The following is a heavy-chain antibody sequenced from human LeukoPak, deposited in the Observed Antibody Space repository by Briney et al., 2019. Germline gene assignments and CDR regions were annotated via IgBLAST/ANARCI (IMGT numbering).Heavy chain of an antibody. V-gene: IGHV3-48*03. Sequence: PGGSLRLSCAASGFTFSSFEMNWVRQAPGRGLEWLSHISTSGGTKYYADSVKGRFTISRDNAGNSVYLQMSGLTAEDTGLYYCARDATTAVGWVYMDVWGKGTTVTISS. J-gene: IGHJ6*03. D-gene: IGHD6-13*01. CDR2: ISTSGGTK. CDR3: ARDATTAVGWVYMDV. CDR1: GFTFSSFE.